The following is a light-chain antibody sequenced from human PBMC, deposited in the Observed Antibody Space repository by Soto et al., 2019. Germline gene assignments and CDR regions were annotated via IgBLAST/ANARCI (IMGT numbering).Light chain of an antibody. Sequence: EIVFTQSPATLSVSPGERATLSCRASQNVSSNLLVWYQQHPGQAPRLLIYGASSRATGIPDRLSGSGSGTDFSLTIRRLEPDDFAVYYCQKYGNFWTFGQGTKVDIK. CDR2: GAS. CDR3: QKYGNFWT. V-gene: IGKV3-20*01. CDR1: QNVSSNL. J-gene: IGKJ1*01.